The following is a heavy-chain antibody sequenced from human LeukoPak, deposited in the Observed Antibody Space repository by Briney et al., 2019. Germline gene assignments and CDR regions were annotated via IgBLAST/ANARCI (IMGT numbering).Heavy chain of an antibody. D-gene: IGHD6-13*01. CDR2: IYHSGST. J-gene: IGHJ3*02. CDR3: ASSELGPDAFDI. V-gene: IGHV4-38-2*02. Sequence: SETLSLTCTVSGYSISSGYYWGWIRQPPGQGLEWIGSIYHSGSTYYNPSLKSRVTISVDTSKNQFSLKLSSVTAADTAVYYCASSELGPDAFDIWGQGTMVTVSS. CDR1: GYSISSGYY.